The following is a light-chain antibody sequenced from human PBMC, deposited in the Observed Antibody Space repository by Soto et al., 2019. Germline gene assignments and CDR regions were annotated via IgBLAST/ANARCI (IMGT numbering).Light chain of an antibody. CDR1: QTISSW. CDR3: QHYNSYSEA. Sequence: DIQMTQSPSTLSGSVGDRVTITCRASQTISSWLAWYQQKPGKAPKLLIYKASTLKSGVPSRFSGSGSGTEFTFTINSLQPDDFATYYCQHYNSYSEAFGQGTKVELK. V-gene: IGKV1-5*03. J-gene: IGKJ1*01. CDR2: KAS.